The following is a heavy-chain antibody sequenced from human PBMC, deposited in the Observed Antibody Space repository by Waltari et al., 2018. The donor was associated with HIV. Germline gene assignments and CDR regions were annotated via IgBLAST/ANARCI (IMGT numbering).Heavy chain of an antibody. Sequence: QVQLVQSGAEVTKPRSSVKVSCKASGGTVSSPDISWVRQAPGQGLEWMGAIIPLFGEANYAQKFQGRLTITADESTSTAYMELSSLRSEDTAVYYCARVPDRSGYQRYAMDVWGQGTTVTVS. CDR1: GGTVSSPD. V-gene: IGHV1-69*01. J-gene: IGHJ6*02. CDR2: IIPLFGEA. D-gene: IGHD3-22*01. CDR3: ARVPDRSGYQRYAMDV.